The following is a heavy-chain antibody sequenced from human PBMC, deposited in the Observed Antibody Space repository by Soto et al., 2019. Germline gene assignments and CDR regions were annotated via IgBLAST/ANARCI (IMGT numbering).Heavy chain of an antibody. D-gene: IGHD3-22*01. CDR1: GFTFSSYW. CDR2: IKQDGSEK. V-gene: IGHV3-7*01. J-gene: IGHJ4*02. CDR3: ARDSPPYYYDSSGYYDY. Sequence: GGSLRLSCAASGFTFSSYWMSWVRQAPGKGLEWVANIKQDGSEKYYVDSVKGRFTISRDNAKNSLYLQMNSLRAEDTAVYYCARDSPPYYYDSSGYYDYWGQGTLVTV.